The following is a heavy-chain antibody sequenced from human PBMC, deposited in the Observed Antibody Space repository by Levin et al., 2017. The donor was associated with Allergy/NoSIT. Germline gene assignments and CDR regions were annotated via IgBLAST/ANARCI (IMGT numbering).Heavy chain of an antibody. CDR1: GFTFSDYY. CDR2: ISNTGSYT. D-gene: IGHD2-2*01. J-gene: IGHJ4*02. CDR3: ARGGPAATPFDY. Sequence: GESLKISCAASGFTFSDYYMSWIRQAPGKGLEWVSYISNTGSYTNYADSVKGRFTISRDNAKNSLYLQMHSLRAEDTALYYCARGGPAATPFDYWGQGALVTVSS. V-gene: IGHV3-11*05.